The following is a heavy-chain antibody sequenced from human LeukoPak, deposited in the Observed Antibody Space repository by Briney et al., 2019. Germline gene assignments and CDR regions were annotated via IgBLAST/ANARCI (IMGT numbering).Heavy chain of an antibody. J-gene: IGHJ4*02. CDR1: GYTFTSYG. V-gene: IGHV1-18*01. Sequence: ASVKVSCKASGYTFTSYGVSWVRQAPGQGLKWMGWISAYNGNTNYAQKVQGRVTMTTDTSTSTAYMELRSLRSDDTAVYYCARDGDYDYVWAHYFDYWGQGTLVTVSS. CDR2: ISAYNGNT. CDR3: ARDGDYDYVWAHYFDY. D-gene: IGHD3-16*01.